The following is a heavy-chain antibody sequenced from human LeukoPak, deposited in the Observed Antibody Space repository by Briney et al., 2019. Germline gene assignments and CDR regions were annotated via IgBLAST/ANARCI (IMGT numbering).Heavy chain of an antibody. CDR2: IIPIFGTA. Sequence: GASVKVSCKASGGTFSSYAISWVRQAPGQGLEWMGGIIPIFGTANYAQKFQGRVTITADESTSTAYMELSSLRSEGTAVYYCARGGSSSSKFGDWAFDIWGQGTMVTVSS. CDR1: GGTFSSYA. CDR3: ARGGSSSSKFGDWAFDI. D-gene: IGHD6-6*01. J-gene: IGHJ3*02. V-gene: IGHV1-69*13.